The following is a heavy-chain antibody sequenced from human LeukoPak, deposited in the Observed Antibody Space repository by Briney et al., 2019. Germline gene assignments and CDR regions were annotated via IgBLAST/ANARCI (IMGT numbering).Heavy chain of an antibody. Sequence: SETLSLTCSVSGGSVTSGTYHWGWIRQPPGKGLEWIGSVYFDGGTHYNPSLQSRVTISVDTSKNQFSLRLSSVTVADTALYYCARDHYYDGRGRFDPWGQGTLVTVSS. V-gene: IGHV4-39*07. CDR2: VYFDGGT. CDR3: ARDHYYDGRGRFDP. D-gene: IGHD3-16*01. CDR1: GGSVTSGTYH. J-gene: IGHJ5*02.